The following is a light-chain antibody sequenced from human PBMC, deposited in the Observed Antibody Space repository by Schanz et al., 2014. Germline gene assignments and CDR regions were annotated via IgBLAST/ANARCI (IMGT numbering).Light chain of an antibody. Sequence: DIQMTQSPSSLSASVGDRVTITCRASQNISSYLNWYQQASGTAPRLLIYAASSLQTGVPSRFSGGGSGTDFTLTISSLQPEDFATYYCQQSFSTPFSFGQGTRLEI. CDR1: QNISSY. CDR2: AAS. V-gene: IGKV1-39*01. J-gene: IGKJ5*01. CDR3: QQSFSTPFS.